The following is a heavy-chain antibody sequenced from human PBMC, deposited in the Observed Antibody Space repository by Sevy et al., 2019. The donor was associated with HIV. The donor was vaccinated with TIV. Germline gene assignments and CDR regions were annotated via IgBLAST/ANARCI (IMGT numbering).Heavy chain of an antibody. D-gene: IGHD4-17*01. Sequence: GGSLRLSCAASGFTFSNYWMHWVRRAPGKGLVWVLRISSDGTNTIYADSVKGRFTLSRDNAKNTLYLHMNSLTAEDTAMYYCARDMSTTVAFDIWGHGTMVTVSS. CDR2: ISSDGTNT. V-gene: IGHV3-74*01. CDR1: GFTFSNYW. CDR3: ARDMSTTVAFDI. J-gene: IGHJ3*02.